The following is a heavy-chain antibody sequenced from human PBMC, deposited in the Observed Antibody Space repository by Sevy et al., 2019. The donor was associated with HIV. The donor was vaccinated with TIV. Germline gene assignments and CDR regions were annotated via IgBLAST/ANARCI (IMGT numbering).Heavy chain of an antibody. D-gene: IGHD1-1*01. CDR1: GFNFYIYW. J-gene: IGHJ4*02. Sequence: GGSLRLSCAASGFNFYIYWIHWVRQAPGKGLVWVSRINSDGGNTSHADSVKGRFTISRDNAKNTVYLQMSSLRAEDTAVYYCARGTAGTFDYWGQGTLVTVSS. V-gene: IGHV3-74*01. CDR3: ARGTAGTFDY. CDR2: INSDGGNT.